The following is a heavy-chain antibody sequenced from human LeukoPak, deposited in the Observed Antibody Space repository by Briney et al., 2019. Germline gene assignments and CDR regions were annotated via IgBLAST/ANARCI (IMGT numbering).Heavy chain of an antibody. CDR2: INRDGSST. D-gene: IGHD2-2*01. CDR1: GFTFSNYR. CDR3: PPPEYPALRLLDY. J-gene: IGHJ4*02. Sequence: GGSLRLSCAASGFTFSNYRMHWVRQAPGKGLVWVSRINRDGSSTTYADSVKGRFTISRDNAKNTLYLQMNSLRAEDTAVYYCPPPEYPALRLLDYWGQGTLVTVSS. V-gene: IGHV3-74*03.